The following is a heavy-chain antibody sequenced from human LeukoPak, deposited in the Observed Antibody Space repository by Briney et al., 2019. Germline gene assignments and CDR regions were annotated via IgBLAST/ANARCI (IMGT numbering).Heavy chain of an antibody. CDR2: IFYSGSY. CDR3: ARQYSSGWPPHY. J-gene: IGHJ4*02. CDR1: GDSISSRSYY. Sequence: PSETLSLTCTVSGDSISSRSYYCGWIRQPPGKGLEWLGSIFYSGSYYYNPSLQSRVTISVDTSKNQFSLKLSSVTAADSAVYYCARQYSSGWPPHYWGQGTLVTVSS. V-gene: IGHV4-39*01. D-gene: IGHD6-19*01.